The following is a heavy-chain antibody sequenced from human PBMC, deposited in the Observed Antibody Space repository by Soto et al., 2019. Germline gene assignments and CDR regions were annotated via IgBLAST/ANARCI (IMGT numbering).Heavy chain of an antibody. CDR3: TTSYCCGDCQPNRVFYYFHWDV. J-gene: IGHJ6*02. CDR2: IIPMIAET. V-gene: IGHV1-69*13. CDR1: GGSFSGYV. D-gene: IGHD2-21*02. Sequence: QVHLEQSGPEVRKTGSSVKVSCKASGGSFSGYVITWVRQAPGQGFEWMGGIIPMIAETKSAQKFKGRVSFTADDSMNTAYMELSGLTSEVTVMYFCTTSYCCGDCQPNRVFYYFHWDVWGQGTTLTVSS.